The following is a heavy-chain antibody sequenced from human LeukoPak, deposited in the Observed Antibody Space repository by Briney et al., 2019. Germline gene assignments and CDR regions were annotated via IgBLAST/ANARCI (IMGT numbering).Heavy chain of an antibody. V-gene: IGHV3-30-3*01. CDR3: ARDGGYDFWSGYYQDY. Sequence: GGSLRLSCATSGFTFSRYAMHWVRQAPGKGLEWVALISYDANIGSNKYYADSVKGRFTISRDNSKNTLYLQMNRLRAEDTAVYYCARDGGYDFWSGYYQDYWGQGTLVTVSS. J-gene: IGHJ4*02. CDR2: ISYDANIGSNK. CDR1: GFTFSRYA. D-gene: IGHD3-3*01.